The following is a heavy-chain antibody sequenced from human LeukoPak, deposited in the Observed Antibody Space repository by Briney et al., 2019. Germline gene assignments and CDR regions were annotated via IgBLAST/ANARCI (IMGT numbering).Heavy chain of an antibody. CDR3: ASERGYSYGPHFDY. Sequence: PGGSLRLSCAASGFTFSSYSMNWVRQAPGKGLEWVSSISSSSSYIYYADSVKGRFTIPRDNAKNSLYLQMNSLRAEDTAVYYCASERGYSYGPHFDYWGQGTLVTVSS. CDR2: ISSSSSYI. D-gene: IGHD5-18*01. V-gene: IGHV3-21*01. CDR1: GFTFSSYS. J-gene: IGHJ4*02.